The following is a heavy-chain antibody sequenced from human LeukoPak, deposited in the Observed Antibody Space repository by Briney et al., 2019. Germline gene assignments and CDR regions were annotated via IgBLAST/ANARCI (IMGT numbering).Heavy chain of an antibody. CDR1: GFTFSSYA. Sequence: PGGSLRLSCAASGFTFSSYAMNWVRQAPGKGLEWVSAISGSGGSTYYADSVKGRFAISRDNSKNTLYLQMNSLRAEDTAVYYCAKDKEIAAAGSFDYWGQGTLVTVSS. CDR2: ISGSGGST. D-gene: IGHD6-13*01. V-gene: IGHV3-23*01. CDR3: AKDKEIAAAGSFDY. J-gene: IGHJ4*02.